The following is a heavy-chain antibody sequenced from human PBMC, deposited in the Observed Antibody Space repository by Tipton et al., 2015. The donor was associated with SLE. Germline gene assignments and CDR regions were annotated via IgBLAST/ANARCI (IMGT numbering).Heavy chain of an antibody. J-gene: IGHJ5*02. CDR3: ARVAYDFWRNS. CDR1: GGSISSDDYY. V-gene: IGHV4-31*03. Sequence: LRLSCTVSGGSISSDDYYWTWIRQHPGKGLEWIGHMSYSGSTYYNPSLKSRVTISVDTSKNQFSLKLSSVTAADTAVYYCARVAYDFWRNSWGQGTLVSVSS. D-gene: IGHD3-3*01. CDR2: MSYSGST.